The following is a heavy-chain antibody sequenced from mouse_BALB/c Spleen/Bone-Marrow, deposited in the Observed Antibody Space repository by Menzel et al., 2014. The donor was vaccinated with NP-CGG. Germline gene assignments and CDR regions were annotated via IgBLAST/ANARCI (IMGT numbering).Heavy chain of an antibody. Sequence: VQLQQSGAELVKPGASVKLSCTASGFNIKDTYMHWVKQRPEQGLEWIGRIDPANGNTKYDPKFQGKAPITADTSSNTASLHLSSLTSEDTAVYYCARYRLGTYFDYWGQGTTLTVSS. V-gene: IGHV14-3*02. D-gene: IGHD2-14*01. CDR1: GFNIKDTY. CDR2: IDPANGNT. J-gene: IGHJ2*01. CDR3: ARYRLGTYFDY.